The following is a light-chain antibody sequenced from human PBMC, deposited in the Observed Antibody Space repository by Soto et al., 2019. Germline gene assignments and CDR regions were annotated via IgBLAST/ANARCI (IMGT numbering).Light chain of an antibody. CDR2: DAS. J-gene: IGKJ5*01. CDR1: ESISTY. Sequence: EIVLTQSPATLSLSPGESATISCRASESISTYLGWYQKKPGQAPRPIIYDASNRATGIPARFSGSGSETEFTLTISRLEHEDSAVYFCQQRSSGVTFGQGTRLEIK. CDR3: QQRSSGVT. V-gene: IGKV3-11*01.